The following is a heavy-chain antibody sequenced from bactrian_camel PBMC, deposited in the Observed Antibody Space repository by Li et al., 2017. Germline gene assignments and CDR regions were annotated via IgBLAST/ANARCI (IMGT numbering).Heavy chain of an antibody. CDR2: INPAGTAP. CDR1: GFTFNTYH. V-gene: IGHV3S40*01. Sequence: VQLVESGGGLIKPGRSVMLSCAASGFTFNTYHMSWVRQAPGKGLEWVSSINPAGTAPYYADSVKGRFTISRDNSENTMYLQMNSLKPEDTSMYYCAAVSPTMSPIW. D-gene: IGHD3*01.